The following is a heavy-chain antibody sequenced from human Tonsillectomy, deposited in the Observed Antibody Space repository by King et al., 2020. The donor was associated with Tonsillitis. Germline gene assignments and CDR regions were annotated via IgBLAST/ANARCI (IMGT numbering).Heavy chain of an antibody. V-gene: IGHV3-23*04. CDR3: AKGYYGGHFEY. CDR1: GFIFSSYA. Sequence: VQLVESGGGLVQPGGSLRLSCAASGFIFSSYAMTWVRQAPGEGLEWVSGISGSGGSTYYADSVRGRFTISRDNSKNTLYLQMNSLRVEDTAVYYCAKGYYGGHFEYWGQGTLVIVSS. J-gene: IGHJ4*02. CDR2: ISGSGGST. D-gene: IGHD4-23*01.